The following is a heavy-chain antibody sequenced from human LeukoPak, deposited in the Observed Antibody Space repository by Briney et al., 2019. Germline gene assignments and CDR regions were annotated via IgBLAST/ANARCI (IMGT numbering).Heavy chain of an antibody. CDR3: SKGFYSWCGEPYDF. J-gene: IGHJ4*02. Sequence: GGSLRLSCAASGFTVSSNYISLVRGAPGEELEWVSAVSGSGDSTSYAVSVKGRFTISRDNSTTKMYRHMTSLRAGDPALFYCSKGFYSWCGEPYDFWGQGTLVTVSS. V-gene: IGHV3-23*01. D-gene: IGHD3-10*01. CDR1: GFTVSSNY. CDR2: VSGSGDST.